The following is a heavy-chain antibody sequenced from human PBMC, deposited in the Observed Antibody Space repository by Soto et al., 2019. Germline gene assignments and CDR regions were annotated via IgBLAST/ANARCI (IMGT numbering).Heavy chain of an antibody. Sequence: GGSRRLSGSPSGFTFGAENRSWVGQVPGRELEWVSGISGGGSYIFYADSVQGRFSISRDNPKNSLFLEMNSLRVEDTAVYYCARDSDCHSTSCFFPPHVWGQGTTVTVSS. J-gene: IGHJ6*02. D-gene: IGHD2-2*01. CDR3: ARDSDCHSTSCFFPPHV. CDR1: GFTFGAEN. V-gene: IGHV3-21*06. CDR2: ISGGGSYI.